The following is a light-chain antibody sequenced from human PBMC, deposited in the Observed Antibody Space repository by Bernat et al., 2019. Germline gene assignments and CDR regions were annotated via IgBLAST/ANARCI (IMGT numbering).Light chain of an antibody. CDR1: RSDLGSHNR. J-gene: IGLJ1*01. CDR3: RSSTRTSTFV. Sequence: QSALTQPPSVSGSPGQSVTISCTGTRSDLGSHNRVSWYQQSPGTAPKLIIYEVTNRRAGVPDRFSGSKSGNTASLTISELQADDEADYYCRSSTRTSTFVFGTGTEVAV. V-gene: IGLV2-18*02. CDR2: EVT.